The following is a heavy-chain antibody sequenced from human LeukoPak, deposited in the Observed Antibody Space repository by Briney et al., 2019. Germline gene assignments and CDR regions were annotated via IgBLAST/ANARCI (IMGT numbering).Heavy chain of an antibody. CDR3: ARDPGFGSGLFDY. CDR1: GGSISSYY. CDR2: IYYSGST. D-gene: IGHD3-10*01. Sequence: KPSETLSLTCTVSGGSISSYYWSWIRQPPGKGLEWIGYIYYSGSTNYNPSLKSRVTISVDTSKNQFSLKLSSVTAADTAVYYCARDPGFGSGLFDYWGQGTLVTVSS. J-gene: IGHJ4*02. V-gene: IGHV4-59*12.